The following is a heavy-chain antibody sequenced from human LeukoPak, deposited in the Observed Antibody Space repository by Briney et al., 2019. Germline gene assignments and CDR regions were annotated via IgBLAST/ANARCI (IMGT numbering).Heavy chain of an antibody. Sequence: SETLSLTCTVSGGSISSSSYYWGWIRQPPGKGLEWIGRIYTSGSTNYNPSLKSRVTMSVDTSKNQFSLKLSSVTAADTAVYYCARERTYCSSTSCWPPDAFDIWGQGTMVTISS. CDR3: ARERTYCSSTSCWPPDAFDI. V-gene: IGHV4-39*07. J-gene: IGHJ3*02. D-gene: IGHD2-2*01. CDR1: GGSISSSSYY. CDR2: IYTSGST.